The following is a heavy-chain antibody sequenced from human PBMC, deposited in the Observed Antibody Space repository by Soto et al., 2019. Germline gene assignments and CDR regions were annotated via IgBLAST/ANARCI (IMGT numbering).Heavy chain of an antibody. J-gene: IGHJ6*02. CDR1: GFTFSSYA. CDR3: AKVDSSSWYSYYYYGMDV. D-gene: IGHD6-13*01. CDR2: ISGSGGST. V-gene: IGHV3-23*01. Sequence: GESLKISCAASGFTFSSYAMSWVRQAPGKGLEWVSAISGSGGSTYYADSVKGRFTISRDNSKNTLYLQMNSLRAEDTAVYYCAKVDSSSWYSYYYYGMDVWGQGTTVTVSS.